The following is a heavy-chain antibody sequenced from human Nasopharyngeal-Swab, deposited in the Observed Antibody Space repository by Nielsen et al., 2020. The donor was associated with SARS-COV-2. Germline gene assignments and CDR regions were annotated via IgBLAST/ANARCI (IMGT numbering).Heavy chain of an antibody. CDR3: ARHPITMVRGAATPAPFDY. D-gene: IGHD3-10*01. J-gene: IGHJ4*02. CDR1: GFTFSSYA. Sequence: GSLRLSCAASGFTFSSYAMSWVRQAPGKGLEWVSSISSSSSYIYYADSVKGRFTISRDNAKNSLYLQMNSLRAEDTAVYYCARHPITMVRGAATPAPFDYWGQGTLVTVSS. V-gene: IGHV3-21*01. CDR2: ISSSSSYI.